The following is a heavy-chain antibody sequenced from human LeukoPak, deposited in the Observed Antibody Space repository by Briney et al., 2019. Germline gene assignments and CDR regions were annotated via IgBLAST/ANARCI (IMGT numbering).Heavy chain of an antibody. CDR2: INSDGSST. J-gene: IGHJ3*02. D-gene: IGHD5-18*01. CDR1: GFTLSRYW. CDR3: ARENRYTYGLDVFDI. Sequence: SGGSLRLSCAASGFTLSRYWMHWVRQAPGKGLVWVSRINSDGSSTSYADSVKGRFTISRDNAKNTLYLQMNSLRAEDTAVYYCARENRYTYGLDVFDIWGQGTMVTVSS. V-gene: IGHV3-74*01.